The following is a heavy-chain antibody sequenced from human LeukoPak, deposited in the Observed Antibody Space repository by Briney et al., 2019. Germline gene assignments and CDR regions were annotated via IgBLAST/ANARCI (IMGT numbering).Heavy chain of an antibody. D-gene: IGHD3-3*01. CDR2: INAGNGNT. CDR1: GYTFTSYA. V-gene: IGHV1-3*01. CDR3: AGGGGYDFWSGYSPYYYYGMDV. Sequence: ASVKVSCKASGYTFTSYAMHWVRQAPGRRLEWMGWINAGNGNTKYSQKFQGRVTITRDTSASTAYMELSSLRSEDTAVYYCAGGGGYDFWSGYSPYYYYGMDVWGQGTTVTVSS. J-gene: IGHJ6*02.